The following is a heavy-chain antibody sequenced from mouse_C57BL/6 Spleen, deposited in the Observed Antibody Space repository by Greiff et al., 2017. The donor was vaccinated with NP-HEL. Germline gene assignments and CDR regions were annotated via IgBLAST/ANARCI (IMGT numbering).Heavy chain of an antibody. D-gene: IGHD2-3*01. CDR1: GFTFSSYA. CDR2: ISSGGDYL. J-gene: IGHJ4*01. CDR3: TRDDGSYAMDY. V-gene: IGHV5-9-1*02. Sequence: EVMLVESGEGLVKPGGSLKLSCAASGFTFSSYAMPWVRQTPEKRLEWVAYISSGGDYLYYADTVKGRFTISRDNARNTLYLQMSSLKSEDTAMYYCTRDDGSYAMDYWGQGTSVTVSS.